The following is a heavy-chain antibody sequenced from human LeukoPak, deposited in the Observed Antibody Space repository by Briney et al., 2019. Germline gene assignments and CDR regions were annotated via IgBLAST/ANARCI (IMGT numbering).Heavy chain of an antibody. V-gene: IGHV3-21*01. D-gene: IGHD6-13*01. Sequence: GGSLRLSCAASGFTFRSYSMNWVRQAPGKGLEWFSSISSSSSYIYYADSVKGRFTISRDNAKNSLYLQMNSLRAEDTAVYYCARSAAGTPNWFDPWGQGTLVTVSS. CDR2: ISSSSSYI. CDR3: ARSAAGTPNWFDP. CDR1: GFTFRSYS. J-gene: IGHJ5*02.